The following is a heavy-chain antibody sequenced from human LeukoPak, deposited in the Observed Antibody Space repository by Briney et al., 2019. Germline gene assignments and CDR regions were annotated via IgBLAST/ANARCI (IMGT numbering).Heavy chain of an antibody. V-gene: IGHV3-23*01. Sequence: GGSLRLSCAASGFTFSSYAMSWVRQAPGKGPEWVSDINGGGDDTYYADSVKGRFTISRDNSKNTLYLQMTSLGVGDTAVYYCAKGVSAAADDAFDIWGQGTMVTVSS. CDR2: INGGGDDT. J-gene: IGHJ3*02. D-gene: IGHD6-13*01. CDR3: AKGVSAAADDAFDI. CDR1: GFTFSSYA.